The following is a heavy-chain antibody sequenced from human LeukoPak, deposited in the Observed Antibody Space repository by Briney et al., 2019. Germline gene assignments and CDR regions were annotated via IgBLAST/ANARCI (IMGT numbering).Heavy chain of an antibody. CDR3: ARESWDCSGGSCYTWI. CDR2: IYTSGST. Sequence: PSQTLSLTCTVSGGSISSGSYYWSWIRQPAGTGLEWIVRIYTSGSTNYNPSLKRRVTISVDTSKNQFSLKLSSVTAADTAVYYCARESWDCSGGSCYTWIWGQGTLVTVSS. CDR1: GGSISSGSYY. V-gene: IGHV4-61*02. D-gene: IGHD2-15*01. J-gene: IGHJ4*02.